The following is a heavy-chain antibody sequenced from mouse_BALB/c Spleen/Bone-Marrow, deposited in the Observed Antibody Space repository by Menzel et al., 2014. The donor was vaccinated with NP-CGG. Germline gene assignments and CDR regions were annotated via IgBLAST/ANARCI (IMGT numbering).Heavy chain of an antibody. D-gene: IGHD4-1*01. Sequence: EVKLVESGGGLVKPGGSLKLSCAASGFAFSSYDMSWVRQTPEKRLEWVATISSGGGYTYYPDSVKGRFTISRDNANNTLYLQMSSLKSEDTAMYYCTRQRNWDHYAMDYWGQGTSVTVSS. CDR3: TRQRNWDHYAMDY. V-gene: IGHV5-6*03. J-gene: IGHJ4*01. CDR1: GFAFSSYD. CDR2: ISSGGGYT.